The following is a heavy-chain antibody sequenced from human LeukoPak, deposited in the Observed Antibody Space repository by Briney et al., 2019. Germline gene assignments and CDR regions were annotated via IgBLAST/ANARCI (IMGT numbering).Heavy chain of an antibody. CDR2: MNPNSGNT. CDR1: GYTFTSYD. J-gene: IGHJ6*02. Sequence: GASVKVSCKASGYTFTSYDINWVRQATGQGLEWMGWMNPNSGNTGYAQKFQGRVTMTRNTSISTAYMELSSLRSEDTAVYYCARGGYDFWSGYYFNGMDVWGQGTTVTVSS. D-gene: IGHD3-3*01. V-gene: IGHV1-8*01. CDR3: ARGGYDFWSGYYFNGMDV.